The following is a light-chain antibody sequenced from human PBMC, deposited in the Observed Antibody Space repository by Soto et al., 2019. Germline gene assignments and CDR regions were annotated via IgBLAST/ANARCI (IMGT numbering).Light chain of an antibody. V-gene: IGKV3-15*01. CDR1: QSIGRN. CDR3: QQYNNWPRT. CDR2: GAS. J-gene: IGKJ1*01. Sequence: EFVLTQSPVTLSVPPFQSLTLSCRASQSIGRNLAWCQQTPGQAPRLLIYGASTRATGIPARFSGSGSGTEFTLTINSLQSEDFAVYYCQQYNNWPRTFGQGTKVDIK.